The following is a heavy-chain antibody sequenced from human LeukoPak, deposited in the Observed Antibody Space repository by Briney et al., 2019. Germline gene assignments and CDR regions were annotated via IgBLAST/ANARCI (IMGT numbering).Heavy chain of an antibody. V-gene: IGHV3-30*18. J-gene: IGHJ4*02. D-gene: IGHD4-23*01. CDR2: ISYDGSNK. Sequence: PGRSLRLSCAISGFSFSSYGMHWVRQAPGKGLEWVAVISYDGSNKCHADSVKGRFTISRDNSKSSLFLQMNSLRAEDTAVYYCAKDLRPQIPYGGSPRGTAPMGHWGQGTLVTVSS. CDR1: GFSFSSYG. CDR3: AKDLRPQIPYGGSPRGTAPMGH.